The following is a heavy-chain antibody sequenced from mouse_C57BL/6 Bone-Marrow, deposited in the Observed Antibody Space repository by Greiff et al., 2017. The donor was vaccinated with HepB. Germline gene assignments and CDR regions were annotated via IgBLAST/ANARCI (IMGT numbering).Heavy chain of an antibody. CDR1: GYTFTSYW. CDR3: ARSEDYYGSSPYYFDY. J-gene: IGHJ2*01. Sequence: QVQLQQPGAELVRPGSSVKLSCKASGYTFTSYWMDWVKQRPGQGLEWIGNIYPSDSETHYNQKFKDKATLTVDKSSSTAYMQLSSLTSEDSAVYYCARSEDYYGSSPYYFDYWGQGTTLTVSS. CDR2: IYPSDSET. V-gene: IGHV1-61*01. D-gene: IGHD1-1*01.